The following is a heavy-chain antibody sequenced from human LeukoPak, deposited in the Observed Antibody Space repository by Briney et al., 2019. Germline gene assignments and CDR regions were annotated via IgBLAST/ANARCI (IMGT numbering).Heavy chain of an antibody. D-gene: IGHD3-10*01. CDR1: GGTFSSYA. Sequence: GASVKVSCKASGGTFSSYAISWVRQAPGQGLEWMGGIIPIFGTANYAQKFQGRVTITAYESSSTDSMELSSLRSEDTSVYYCARSITMVRGAHENSYYYYYMDVWGKGTTVTISS. J-gene: IGHJ6*03. CDR2: IIPIFGTA. V-gene: IGHV1-69*13. CDR3: ARSITMVRGAHENSYYYYYMDV.